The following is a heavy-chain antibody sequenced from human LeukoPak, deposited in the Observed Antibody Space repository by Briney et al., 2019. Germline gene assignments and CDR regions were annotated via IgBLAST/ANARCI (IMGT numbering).Heavy chain of an antibody. V-gene: IGHV1-46*02. CDR3: ARDSHMVRGGSIDAFGF. J-gene: IGHJ3*01. CDR1: GYTFNRYY. D-gene: IGHD3-10*01. Sequence: ASVNVSCKASGYTFNRYYVHWVRQAPGQGLEWMGIINPSGGGTRYAQKFQDRITMTWDTSTSTVYMELSSLRSEDTAVYYCARDSHMVRGGSIDAFGFWGQGTMVTVSS. CDR2: INPSGGGT.